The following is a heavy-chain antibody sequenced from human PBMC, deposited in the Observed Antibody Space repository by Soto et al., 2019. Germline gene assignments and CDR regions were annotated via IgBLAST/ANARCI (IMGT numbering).Heavy chain of an antibody. V-gene: IGHV4-34*01. D-gene: IGHD3-10*01. CDR2: INHSGST. CDR1: GGSFSGYN. J-gene: IGHJ4*02. CDR3: ARGGYGSGSVDFDY. Sequence: PSETLSLTCAVYGGSFSGYNWSWIRQPPGKGLEWIGEINHSGSTNYNPSLKSRVTISVDTSKNQFSLKLSSVTAADTAVYYCARGGYGSGSVDFDYWGQGTLVTNSS.